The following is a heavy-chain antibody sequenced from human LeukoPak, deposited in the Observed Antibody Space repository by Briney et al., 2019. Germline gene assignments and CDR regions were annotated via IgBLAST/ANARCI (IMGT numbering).Heavy chain of an antibody. J-gene: IGHJ4*02. CDR2: ISSSGSTI. V-gene: IGHV3-48*03. CDR1: GFTFSSYE. Sequence: GGSLRLSCAASGFTFSSYEMNWVRQAPGKGLEWVSYISSSGSTIYYADSVKGRFSISRDNAKNSLYLQMNSLRAEDTAVYYCARDYAYGDYTFDYWGQGTLVTVSS. CDR3: ARDYAYGDYTFDY. D-gene: IGHD4-17*01.